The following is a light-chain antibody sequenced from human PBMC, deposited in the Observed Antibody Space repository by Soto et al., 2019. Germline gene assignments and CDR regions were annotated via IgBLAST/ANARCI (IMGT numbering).Light chain of an antibody. V-gene: IGKV2-28*01. CDR2: LGS. CDR3: MQALQTPLT. Sequence: DIVMTQSPLSLPVTPGEPASISCRSSQSLLHSNGYNYLDWYLQKPGQSPQLLIYLGSNRASGVPDRFSGSGSGTDFTLEISRVEAVDVGVYYCMQALQTPLTFGQGTKLEIK. CDR1: QSLLHSNGYNY. J-gene: IGKJ2*01.